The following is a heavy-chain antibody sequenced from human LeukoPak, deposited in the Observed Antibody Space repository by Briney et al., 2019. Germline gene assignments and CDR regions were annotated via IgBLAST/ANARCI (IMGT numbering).Heavy chain of an antibody. CDR2: ISAYNGNT. V-gene: IGHV1-18*01. J-gene: IGHJ4*02. CDR1: GYTFTSYG. D-gene: IGHD2-8*01. Sequence: ASVKVSCEASGYTFTSYGISWVRQAPGQGLEWMGWISAYNGNTNYAQKLQGRVTMTTDTSTSTAYMELRSLRSDDTAVYYCAREGYCTNGVCYSDYWGQGTLVTVSS. CDR3: AREGYCTNGVCYSDY.